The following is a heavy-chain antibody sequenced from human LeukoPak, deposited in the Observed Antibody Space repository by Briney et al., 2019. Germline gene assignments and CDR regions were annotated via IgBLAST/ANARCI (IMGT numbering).Heavy chain of an antibody. CDR3: AKGGSGSYYYRFDY. CDR1: GFTFSSYE. Sequence: PGGSLRLSCAASGFTFSSYEMNWVRQAPGKGLEWVSYISSSGSTIYYADSVKGRFTISRDNAKNSLYLQMNSLRAEDTAVYYCAKGGSGSYYYRFDYWGQGTLVTVFS. J-gene: IGHJ4*02. D-gene: IGHD1-26*01. V-gene: IGHV3-48*03. CDR2: ISSSGSTI.